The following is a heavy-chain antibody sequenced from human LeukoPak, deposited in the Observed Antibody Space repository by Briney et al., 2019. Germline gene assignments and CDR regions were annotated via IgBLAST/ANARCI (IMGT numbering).Heavy chain of an antibody. Sequence: GGSLRLSCAASGFIFSHYGMNWVRQAPGKGLEWVSYISSSGSTIYYADSVKGRFTISRDNAKNSLYLQMNSLRAEDTAVYYCARGAKDTRPEIHYYYYMDVWGKGTTVTISS. V-gene: IGHV3-48*04. CDR1: GFIFSHYG. J-gene: IGHJ6*03. CDR3: ARGAKDTRPEIHYYYYMDV. CDR2: ISSSGSTI. D-gene: IGHD1-1*01.